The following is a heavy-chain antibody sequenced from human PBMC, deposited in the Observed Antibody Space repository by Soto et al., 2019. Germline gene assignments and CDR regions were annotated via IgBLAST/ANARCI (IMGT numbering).Heavy chain of an antibody. D-gene: IGHD6-13*01. CDR3: SMGDYSHTFDI. CDR1: VGSISSGGYS. J-gene: IGHJ3*02. CDR2: IYHSGST. Sequence: SETLSLTCAVSVGSISSGGYSWSWIRQRPGKGLEWIGYIYHSGSTYYNPSLKSRVTISVDRSKNQFSLKLSSVTAADTAVYYCSMGDYSHTFDIWGQGTMVTVSS. V-gene: IGHV4-30-2*01.